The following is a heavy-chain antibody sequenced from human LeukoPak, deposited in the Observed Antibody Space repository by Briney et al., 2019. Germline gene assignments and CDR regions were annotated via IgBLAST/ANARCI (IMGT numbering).Heavy chain of an antibody. CDR3: ARELGDDSSVYYYDDAFDI. CDR2: ISAYNGNT. Sequence: ASVKVSCKASGYTFINYHISWVRQAPGQGLEWMGWISAYNGNTNYAQKLQGRVTMTTDTSTSTAYMELRSLRSDDTAVYYCARELGDDSSVYYYDDAFDIWGQGTMVTVSS. D-gene: IGHD3-22*01. V-gene: IGHV1-18*01. CDR1: GYTFINYH. J-gene: IGHJ3*02.